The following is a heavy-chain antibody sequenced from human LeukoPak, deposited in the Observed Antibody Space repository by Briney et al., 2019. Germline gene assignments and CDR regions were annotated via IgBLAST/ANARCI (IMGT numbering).Heavy chain of an antibody. CDR2: ISRDGGST. J-gene: IGHJ4*02. D-gene: IGHD6-13*01. CDR1: GFTFDDYA. V-gene: IGHV3-43*02. CDR3: AKMTAAAGTGSY. Sequence: GGSLRLSCAASGFTFDDYAMHWVRQAPGKGLEWVSLISRDGGSTYYADSVKGRFTISRDNSKNSLYLQMNSLRTEDTALYYCAKMTAAAGTGSYWGQGTLVTVSS.